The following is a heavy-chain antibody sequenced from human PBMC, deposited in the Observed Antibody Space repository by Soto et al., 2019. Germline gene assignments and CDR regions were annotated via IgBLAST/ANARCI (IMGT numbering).Heavy chain of an antibody. CDR3: AKDSSGWDNWFDP. J-gene: IGHJ5*02. CDR1: GFTFSSYA. CDR2: ISGSGGST. V-gene: IGHV3-23*01. D-gene: IGHD6-19*01. Sequence: EVQLLESGGGLVQPGGSLRLSCAASGFTFSSYAMSWVRQAPGKGLEWVSVISGSGGSTYYADSVKGRLTISRDNSKNTLYLQMNSLRAEDTAVYYCAKDSSGWDNWFDPWGQGTLVTVSS.